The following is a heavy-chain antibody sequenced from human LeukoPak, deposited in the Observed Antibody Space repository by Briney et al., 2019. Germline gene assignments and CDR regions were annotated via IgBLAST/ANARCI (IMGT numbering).Heavy chain of an antibody. Sequence: ASVNVSCKASGYTFSTYYIHWVRQAPGQGLEWMGIINPSGGSTTYAQKFQGRVTMTRDTSTRTVYMELSSLKSEDTAVYYCARDAIFDYWGQGTLVTVSS. V-gene: IGHV1-46*01. D-gene: IGHD3-3*01. CDR1: GYTFSTYY. CDR3: ARDAIFDY. CDR2: INPSGGST. J-gene: IGHJ4*02.